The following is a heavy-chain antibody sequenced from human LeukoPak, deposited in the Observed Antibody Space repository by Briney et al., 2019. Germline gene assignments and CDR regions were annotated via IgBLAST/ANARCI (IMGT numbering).Heavy chain of an antibody. J-gene: IGHJ4*02. CDR2: INPSGGT. D-gene: IGHD6-19*01. Sequence: ASVKVSCKASGFTFTSYYFHWVRQPPGQGLDWMGIINPSGGTNYAQKFQGRVTMTRDTSTSTVYMELSSLRSEDTAVYYCARGTPGYSSVWGQGTLVTVSS. V-gene: IGHV1-46*01. CDR1: GFTFTSYY. CDR3: ARGTPGYSSV.